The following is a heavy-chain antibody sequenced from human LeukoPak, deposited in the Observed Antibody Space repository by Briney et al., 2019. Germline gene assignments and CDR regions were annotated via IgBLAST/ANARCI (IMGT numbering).Heavy chain of an antibody. CDR1: GLTFSSYA. Sequence: PGRSLRLSCAASGLTFSSYAMSWVRQAPGKGLEWVSSISGSGGSTYYADSVKGRFTISRDNSKSTLYLQMNSLRAGDTALYYCAKAGYITYYAYYYMDVWGKGTTVTVSS. D-gene: IGHD3-9*01. CDR2: ISGSGGST. CDR3: AKAGYITYYAYYYMDV. J-gene: IGHJ6*03. V-gene: IGHV3-23*01.